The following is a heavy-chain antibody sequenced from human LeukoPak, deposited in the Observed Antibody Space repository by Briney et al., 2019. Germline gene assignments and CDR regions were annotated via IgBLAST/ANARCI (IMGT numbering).Heavy chain of an antibody. CDR1: GDSISSFY. Sequence: SETLSLTCTVSGDSISSFYWSWIRQPPGKGLEWIGYIYYSGSTNYNPSLKSRVTISVDTSKNQFSLKLSSVTAADTAVYYCARLRHCSGGSCYFFDYWGQGTLVTVSS. J-gene: IGHJ4*02. V-gene: IGHV4-59*08. CDR3: ARLRHCSGGSCYFFDY. D-gene: IGHD2-15*01. CDR2: IYYSGST.